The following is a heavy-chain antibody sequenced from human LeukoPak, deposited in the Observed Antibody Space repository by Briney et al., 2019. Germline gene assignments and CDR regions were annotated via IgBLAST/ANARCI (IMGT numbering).Heavy chain of an antibody. J-gene: IGHJ4*02. CDR3: ARERYNDSSGYYQDY. CDR1: GYIFTDYH. CDR2: INPYNGGT. V-gene: IGHV1-2*02. Sequence: ASVKVSCKASGYIFTDYHIHWVRQAPGQGLEWMGWINPYNGGTDYAQKFQGRVTMTRDTSINIVYMGLSRLRSDDTALYYCARERYNDSSGYYQDYWGQGTLVTVSS. D-gene: IGHD3-22*01.